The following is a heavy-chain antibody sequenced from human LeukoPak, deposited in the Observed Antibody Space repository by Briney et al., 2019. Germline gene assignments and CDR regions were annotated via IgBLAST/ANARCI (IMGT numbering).Heavy chain of an antibody. Sequence: ASVKVSCKASGYTFTSYAMHWVRQAPGQRLEWMGWINAGNGNTKYSQKFQGRVTITRDTSASTAYMELSSLRPEDTAVYYCARDGTVTTFGPEGYFNYWGQGTLVTVSS. V-gene: IGHV1-3*01. CDR3: ARDGTVTTFGPEGYFNY. J-gene: IGHJ4*02. CDR2: INAGNGNT. D-gene: IGHD4-17*01. CDR1: GYTFTSYA.